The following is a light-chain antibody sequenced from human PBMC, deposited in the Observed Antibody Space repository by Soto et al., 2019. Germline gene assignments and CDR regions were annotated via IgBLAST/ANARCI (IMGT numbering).Light chain of an antibody. CDR1: QSVSNN. V-gene: IGKV3-15*01. J-gene: IGKJ1*01. Sequence: EVVMTQSPATVSLSPGERATLSCRASQSVSNNLAWYQQKPGQAPRLLIYGASTRATGIPARFSGSGSGTEFTLTISSLQSEDFAVYYCHQSNDWWTFGQGTKVDIK. CDR3: HQSNDWWT. CDR2: GAS.